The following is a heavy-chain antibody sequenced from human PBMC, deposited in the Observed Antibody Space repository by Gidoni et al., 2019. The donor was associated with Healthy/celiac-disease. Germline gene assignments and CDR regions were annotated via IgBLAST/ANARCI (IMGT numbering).Heavy chain of an antibody. Sequence: EVQLVESGGGLVQPGGSLRLSCAASGFTFSSYEMNWVRQAPGKGLEWVSYISSSGSTIYYADSVKGRFTISRDNAKNSLYLQMNSLRAEDTAVYYCARSDPWLTYYYYYGMDVWGQGTTVTVSS. CDR2: ISSSGSTI. J-gene: IGHJ6*02. D-gene: IGHD6-19*01. V-gene: IGHV3-48*03. CDR3: ARSDPWLTYYYYYGMDV. CDR1: GFTFSSYE.